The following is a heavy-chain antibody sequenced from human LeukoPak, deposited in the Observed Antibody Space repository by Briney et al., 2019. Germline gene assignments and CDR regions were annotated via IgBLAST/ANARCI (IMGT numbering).Heavy chain of an antibody. J-gene: IGHJ4*02. CDR3: AKGYYDYVWGSYYFDY. CDR2: ISGSGGST. V-gene: IGHV3-23*01. CDR1: GFTFSSYA. D-gene: IGHD3-16*01. Sequence: GGSLRLSCAASGFTFSSYAMSWVRQAPGKGLEWVSAISGSGGSTYYADSVKGRFTISRDNSRDTLYLQMNSLRAEDTAVYYCAKGYYDYVWGSYYFDYSGQGTLVTVSS.